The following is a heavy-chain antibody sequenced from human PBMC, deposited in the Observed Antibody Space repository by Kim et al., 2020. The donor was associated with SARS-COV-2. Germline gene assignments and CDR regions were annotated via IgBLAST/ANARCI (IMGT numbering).Heavy chain of an antibody. D-gene: IGHD3-10*01. CDR2: ISYDGSNK. J-gene: IGHJ4*02. CDR1: GFTFSSYG. Sequence: GGSLRLSCAASGFTFSSYGMHWVRQAPGKGLEWVAVISYDGSNKYYADSVKGRFTISRDNSKNTLYLQMNSLRAEDTAVYYCAKDPGDYYGSGSPLDYWGQGTLVTVSS. V-gene: IGHV3-30*18. CDR3: AKDPGDYYGSGSPLDY.